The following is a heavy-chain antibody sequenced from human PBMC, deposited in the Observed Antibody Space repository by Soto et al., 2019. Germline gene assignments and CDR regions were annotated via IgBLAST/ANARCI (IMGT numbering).Heavy chain of an antibody. D-gene: IGHD6-19*01. CDR1: GFTFSSYA. CDR2: ISGSGGST. J-gene: IGHJ4*02. V-gene: IGHV3-23*01. Sequence: VQLLESGGGLVQPGGSLRLSCAASGFTFSSYAMSWVRQAPGKGLEWVSAISGSGGSTYYADSVKGRFTISRDNSKNTLYLQMNSLRAEDTAVYYCAKDGHREYSSGWYRAGHGYWGQGTLVTVSS. CDR3: AKDGHREYSSGWYRAGHGY.